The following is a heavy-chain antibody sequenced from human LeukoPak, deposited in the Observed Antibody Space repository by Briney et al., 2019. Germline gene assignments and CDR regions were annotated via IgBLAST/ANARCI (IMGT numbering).Heavy chain of an antibody. J-gene: IGHJ4*02. Sequence: GGSLRLSCAASGFTFSSYSMTWVRQAPGKGLEWVSSISTSSSYIYYADSMKGRFTISRDNAKNSLYLQVNSLRAEDTAVYYCARDSSSWYYFDYWGQGTLVTVSS. CDR2: ISTSSSYI. D-gene: IGHD6-13*01. V-gene: IGHV3-21*01. CDR3: ARDSSSWYYFDY. CDR1: GFTFSSYS.